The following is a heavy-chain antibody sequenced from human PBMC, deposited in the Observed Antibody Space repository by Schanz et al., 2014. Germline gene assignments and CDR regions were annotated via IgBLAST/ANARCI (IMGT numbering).Heavy chain of an antibody. CDR1: GFTFGSYG. D-gene: IGHD4-17*01. J-gene: IGHJ4*02. CDR3: ARPRFDYGEVDY. CDR2: IWNNGVTK. V-gene: IGHV3-33*08. Sequence: QVQLVESGGGVVQPGRSLRLSCAASGFTFGSYGMSWVRQGPGKGLEWVAVIWNNGVTKYYADSVRGRFTISRDRFQNTLYLRMSSLRAEDTAVYYCARPRFDYGEVDYWGQGTLVTVSS.